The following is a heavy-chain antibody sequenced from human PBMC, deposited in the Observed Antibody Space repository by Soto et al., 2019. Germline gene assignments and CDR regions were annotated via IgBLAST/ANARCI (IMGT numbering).Heavy chain of an antibody. CDR1: GFSLSNARMG. Sequence: QVTLKESGPVLVKPTETLTLTCTVSGFSLSNARMGVSWIRQPPGKALEGLAHIFSNDEKSYSTALKSRLTICKDPSKSQVVLTMTNMDPVDTATYYCARIPISSGWYVDHDDYWGQGTLVTVSS. V-gene: IGHV2-26*01. J-gene: IGHJ4*01. CDR3: ARIPISSGWYVDHDDY. D-gene: IGHD6-19*01. CDR2: IFSNDEK.